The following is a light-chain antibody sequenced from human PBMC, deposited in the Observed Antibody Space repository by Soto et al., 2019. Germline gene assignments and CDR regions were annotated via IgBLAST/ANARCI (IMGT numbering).Light chain of an antibody. CDR2: KAS. V-gene: IGKV1-5*03. CDR1: QSISIW. Sequence: DIRMTQSPSTLSASVGDRVTIPCRASQSISIWLAWYQQKPGKAPKLLIYKASILQTGVPSRFSGSGSVTEFPLSIISLQPDDFATYYCQHYNTYPWTFGQGTKVEMK. CDR3: QHYNTYPWT. J-gene: IGKJ1*01.